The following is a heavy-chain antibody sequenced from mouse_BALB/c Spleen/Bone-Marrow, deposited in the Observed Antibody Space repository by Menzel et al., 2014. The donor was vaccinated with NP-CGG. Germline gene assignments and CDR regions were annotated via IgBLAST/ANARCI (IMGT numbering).Heavy chain of an antibody. J-gene: IGHJ4*01. V-gene: IGHV1-82*01. D-gene: IGHD2-3*01. Sequence: VQLQQSGPELVKPGASVKISCEASGYAFSSSWMNWVKQRPGQGLEWIGRIFPGDGDTYYNGKFKGNATLTAGKSSSTAYMQLSSLTSVDSAVYFCARSDGYRAMDYWGQGTSVTVSS. CDR3: ARSDGYRAMDY. CDR2: IFPGDGDT. CDR1: GYAFSSSW.